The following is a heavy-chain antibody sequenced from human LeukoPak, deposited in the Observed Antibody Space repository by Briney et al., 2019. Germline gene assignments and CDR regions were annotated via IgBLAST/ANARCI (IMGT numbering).Heavy chain of an antibody. J-gene: IGHJ5*02. V-gene: IGHV1-69*13. CDR2: IIPIFGTA. CDR3: ARDLYYDFWSGYPTFDP. Sequence: SVKVSCKASGGTFSGYAISWVRQAPGQGLEWMGGIIPIFGTANYAQKFQGRVTITADESTSTAYMELSSLRSEDTAVYYCARDLYYDFWSGYPTFDPWGQGTLVTVSS. CDR1: GGTFSGYA. D-gene: IGHD3-3*01.